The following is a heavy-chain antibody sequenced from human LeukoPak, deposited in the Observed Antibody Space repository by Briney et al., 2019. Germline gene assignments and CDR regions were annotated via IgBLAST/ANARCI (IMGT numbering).Heavy chain of an antibody. CDR3: ARGRGGVFTYYYDSSGLFDY. Sequence: PSETLSLTCAVYGGSFSGYYWSWIRQPPGKGLEWIGEINHSGSTNYNPSLTSRVTISVDTSKNQFSLKLSSVTAADTAVYYCARGRGGVFTYYYDSSGLFDYWGQGTLVTVSS. J-gene: IGHJ4*02. D-gene: IGHD3-22*01. CDR2: INHSGST. CDR1: GGSFSGYY. V-gene: IGHV4-34*01.